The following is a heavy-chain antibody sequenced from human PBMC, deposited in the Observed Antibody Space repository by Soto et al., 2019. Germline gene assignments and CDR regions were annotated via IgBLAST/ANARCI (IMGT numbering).Heavy chain of an antibody. D-gene: IGHD6-13*01. CDR3: ARELRLPGIAAAAT. J-gene: IGHJ5*02. CDR1: GFTVSSNY. Sequence: EVQLVESGGGLVQPGGSLRLSCAASGFTVSSNYMSWVRQAPGKGLEWVSVIYSGGSTYYADSVKGRFTISRDNSKNTLYLQMNSRRAEDTAVYYCARELRLPGIAAAATWGQGTLVTVSS. V-gene: IGHV3-66*01. CDR2: IYSGGST.